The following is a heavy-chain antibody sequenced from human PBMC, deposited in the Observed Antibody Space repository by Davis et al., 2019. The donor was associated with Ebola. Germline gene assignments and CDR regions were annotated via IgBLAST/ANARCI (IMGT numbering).Heavy chain of an antibody. CDR1: GGTFSSYA. CDR2: IIPILGIA. D-gene: IGHD3-16*01. CDR3: ARGSWGNLKYYYYYMDV. Sequence: SVKVSCKASGGTFSSYAISWVRQAPGQGLEWMGGIIPILGIANYAQKFQGRVTITADESTSTAYMELSSLRSEDTAVYYCARGSWGNLKYYYYYMDVWGKGTTVTVSS. V-gene: IGHV1-69*10. J-gene: IGHJ6*03.